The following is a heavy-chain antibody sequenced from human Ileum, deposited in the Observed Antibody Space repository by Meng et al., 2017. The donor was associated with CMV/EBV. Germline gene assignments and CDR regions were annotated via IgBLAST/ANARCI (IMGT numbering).Heavy chain of an antibody. J-gene: IGHJ5*02. V-gene: IGHV4-39*07. CDR3: ATTLYPKPFLNHFDP. CDR1: GGSFSSTSYH. CDR2: ISYTGST. Sequence: SETLSLTCTVSGGSFSSTSYHWGWVRQSPGKGLEWVGSISYTGSTYYNPSLESRLTISVDRSKNQFSLRLTTATAADAAVYFCATTLYPKPFLNHFDPWGQGTLVTVSS. D-gene: IGHD2/OR15-2a*01.